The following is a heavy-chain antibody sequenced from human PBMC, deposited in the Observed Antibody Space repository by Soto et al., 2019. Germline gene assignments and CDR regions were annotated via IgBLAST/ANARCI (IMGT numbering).Heavy chain of an antibody. CDR3: AREVGEESVVVVAATRGYFDY. Sequence: EVQLLESGGGLVQPGGPLRLSCASSGFTFSSYAMSWVRQAPGKGLEWVSVISASGGTTYYADSVKGRFTISRDNSKNTLYLQMNSLRAEDTAVYYCAREVGEESVVVVAATRGYFDYWGQGTLVTVSS. V-gene: IGHV3-23*01. D-gene: IGHD2-15*01. CDR1: GFTFSSYA. J-gene: IGHJ4*02. CDR2: ISASGGTT.